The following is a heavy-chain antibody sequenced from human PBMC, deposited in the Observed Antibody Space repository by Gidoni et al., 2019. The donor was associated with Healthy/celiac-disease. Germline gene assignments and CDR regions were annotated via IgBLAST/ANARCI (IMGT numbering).Heavy chain of an antibody. CDR3: ARVRLRLGELSLPYYFDY. CDR1: GFTVSSNY. V-gene: IGHV3-53*01. CDR2: IYSGGST. Sequence: EVQLVESGGGLIQPGGSLRLSCAASGFTVSSNYMSWVRQAPGKGLEWVSVIYSGGSTYYADSVKGRFTISRDNSKNTLYLQMNSLRAEDTAVYYCARVRLRLGELSLPYYFDYWGQGTLVTVSS. D-gene: IGHD3-16*02. J-gene: IGHJ4*02.